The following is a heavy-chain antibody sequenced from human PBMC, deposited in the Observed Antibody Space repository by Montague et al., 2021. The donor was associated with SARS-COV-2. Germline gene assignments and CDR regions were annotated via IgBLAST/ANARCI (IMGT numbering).Heavy chain of an antibody. CDR1: GFSLSTSGMC. CDR2: IDWDDDK. J-gene: IGHJ4*02. Sequence: PALVKPTQTLTLTCTFSGFSLSTSGMCVSWIRQPPGKALKWLALIDWDDDKYYSTSLKTRLTISKDTSKNQVVLTMTNMDPVDTATYYCARTLHDILTGYYSFDYWGQETLVTVSS. CDR3: ARTLHDILTGYYSFDY. V-gene: IGHV2-70*01. D-gene: IGHD3-9*01.